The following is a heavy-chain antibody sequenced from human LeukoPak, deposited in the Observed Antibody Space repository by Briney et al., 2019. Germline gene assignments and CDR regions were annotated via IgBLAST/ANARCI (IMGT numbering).Heavy chain of an antibody. CDR2: IIPIFGTA. D-gene: IGHD6-6*01. Sequence: SVKVSCKASGGTFSSYAISWVRQAPGQGLEWMGGIIPIFGTANYAQKFQGRVTITTDESTSTAYMELSSLRPEDTAVYYCARSGSGASSSVDYWGQGTLVTVSS. CDR3: ARSGSGASSSVDY. CDR1: GGTFSSYA. J-gene: IGHJ4*02. V-gene: IGHV1-69*05.